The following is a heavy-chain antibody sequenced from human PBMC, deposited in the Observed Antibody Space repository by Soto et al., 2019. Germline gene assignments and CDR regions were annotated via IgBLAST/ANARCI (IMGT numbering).Heavy chain of an antibody. Sequence: SETLSFTCTFPGGSVNIGTYYLSWIRQPPGKGLEWIGFIHYSGSTNYNPSLKGRVTMSVDTSKNQFSLKLTSVNTADTAIYYCTRGGDPYKTGHWGQGTLVTVSS. CDR1: GGSVNIGTYY. J-gene: IGHJ4*02. CDR3: TRGGDPYKTGH. V-gene: IGHV4-61*01. D-gene: IGHD2-21*01. CDR2: IHYSGST.